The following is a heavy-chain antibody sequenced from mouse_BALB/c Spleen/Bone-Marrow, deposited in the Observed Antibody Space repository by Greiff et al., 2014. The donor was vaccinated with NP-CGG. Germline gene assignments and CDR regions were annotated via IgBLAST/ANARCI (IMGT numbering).Heavy chain of an antibody. CDR2: ISSGSSTI. CDR3: TRGGNWDDFDY. CDR1: GFTFSSFG. D-gene: IGHD4-1*01. V-gene: IGHV5-17*02. J-gene: IGHJ2*01. Sequence: KLMESGGGLVQPGGSRKLSCAASGFTFSSFGMHWVRQAPEKGLEWVAYISSGSSTIFYADTVKGRFTVSRDNPKNTLFLQMTSLRSEDTAMYYCTRGGNWDDFDYWGQGTTLTVSS.